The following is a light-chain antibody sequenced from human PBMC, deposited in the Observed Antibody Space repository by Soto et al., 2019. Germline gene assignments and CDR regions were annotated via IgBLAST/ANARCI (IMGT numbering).Light chain of an antibody. V-gene: IGLV2-14*01. CDR3: SSFTSSSTVL. CDR1: NSDVAAYNY. J-gene: IGLJ2*01. Sequence: QSALTQPASVSGSPGQSITISCTGANSDVAAYNYVSWFQQHPGKAPKLMIYEVTNRPSGVSSRFSGSKSGNTASLTISGLQAEDEADYYCSSFTSSSTVLFGGGTKLTVL. CDR2: EVT.